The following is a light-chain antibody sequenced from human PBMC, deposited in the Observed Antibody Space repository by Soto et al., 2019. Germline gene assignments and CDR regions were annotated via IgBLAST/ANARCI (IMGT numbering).Light chain of an antibody. Sequence: QLVLTQSPSASASLGASVKLTCTLSSAHNTYAIAWHQQQPQKGPRFLLKINSDGSHNKGDGIPDRFSGSSSGAERYLTISSLQSEDGADYYCQTWGTGIWVFGAGTKLTVL. J-gene: IGLJ3*02. CDR3: QTWGTGIWV. CDR1: SAHNTYA. CDR2: INSDGSH. V-gene: IGLV4-69*01.